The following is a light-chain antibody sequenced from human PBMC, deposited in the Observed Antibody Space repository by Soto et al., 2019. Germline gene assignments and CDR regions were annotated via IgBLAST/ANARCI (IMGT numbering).Light chain of an antibody. J-gene: IGLJ1*01. Sequence: QSVLTQPPSVSGAPGQRVTISCTGSSSNIGAGYDVHWYQQLPGTAPKLLIYGNSNRPSGVPDRFSGSKSGTSASLAIIWLQAEDEADYYCQSYDSSLSGNYVFGTGTKVTVL. CDR1: SSNIGAGYD. V-gene: IGLV1-40*01. CDR2: GNS. CDR3: QSYDSSLSGNYV.